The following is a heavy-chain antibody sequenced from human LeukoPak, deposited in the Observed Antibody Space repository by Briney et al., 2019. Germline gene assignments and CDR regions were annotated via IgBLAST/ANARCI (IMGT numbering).Heavy chain of an antibody. CDR2: IYHSGST. V-gene: IGHV4-30-2*01. CDR3: ARAYCGGGCYPPQYYFDY. D-gene: IGHD2-21*02. Sequence: PSQTLSLTCAVSGGSISSGGYSWSWIRQPPGKGLEWIGYIYHSGSTYYNPSLKSRVTISVDRSKNQFSLKLSSVTAADTAVYYCARAYCGGGCYPPQYYFDYWGQGTLVTVSS. J-gene: IGHJ4*02. CDR1: GGSISSGGYS.